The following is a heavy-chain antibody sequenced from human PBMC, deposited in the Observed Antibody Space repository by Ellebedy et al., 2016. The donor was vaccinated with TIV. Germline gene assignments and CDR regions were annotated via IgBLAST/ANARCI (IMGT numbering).Heavy chain of an antibody. V-gene: IGHV3-21*01. CDR2: IGTSGSFI. J-gene: IGHJ3*02. Sequence: PGGSLRLSCAASGCTFSSYNMIWVRQAPGKGLEWVSYIGTSGSFIQYADSVKGRFTISRDNAKNSLYLQLNSLRAEDTAVYYCTRDLSLELRAFDIWGQGTMVTASS. D-gene: IGHD4-23*01. CDR3: TRDLSLELRAFDI. CDR1: GCTFSSYN.